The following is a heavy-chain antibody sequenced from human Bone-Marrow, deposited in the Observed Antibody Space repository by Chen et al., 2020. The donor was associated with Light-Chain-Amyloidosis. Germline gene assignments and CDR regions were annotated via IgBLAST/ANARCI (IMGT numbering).Heavy chain of an antibody. V-gene: IGHV5-51*01. D-gene: IGHD1-26*01. J-gene: IGHJ4*02. Sequence: IGWVRQMPGKGLEWMGVIYPADSDARYSPSFEVQVTISADKSITTAYLQWRSLKASDTAMYYCARRRERYNFDYWGQGTLVTVSS. CDR3: ARRRERYNFDY. CDR2: IYPADSDA.